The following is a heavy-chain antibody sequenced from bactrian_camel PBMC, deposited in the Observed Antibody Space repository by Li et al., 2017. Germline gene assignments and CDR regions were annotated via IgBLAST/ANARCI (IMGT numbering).Heavy chain of an antibody. CDR1: GFLFNSAF. CDR3: AGSRRVCTDLRIPSQYIY. Sequence: HVQLVESGGGLVQPGGSLKLSCTASGFLFNSAFMSWVRQAPGKGLERVSSINGNSKNRHYSDSVRGRFTASSDNAKDMVYLQMNNLKPEDTAMYYCAGSRRVCTDLRIPSQYIYWGQGTQVTVS. CDR2: INGNSKNR. D-gene: IGHD2*01. V-gene: IGHV3-2*01. J-gene: IGHJ4*01.